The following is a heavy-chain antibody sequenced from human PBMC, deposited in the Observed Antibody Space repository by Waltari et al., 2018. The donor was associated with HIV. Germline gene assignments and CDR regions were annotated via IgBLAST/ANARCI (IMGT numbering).Heavy chain of an antibody. CDR3: ARDLVVLRYFDWLSTYFDY. Sequence: EVQLVESGGGLVQPGGSLRLSCAASGFTFSSYWMTWVRQAPGKGLVWVSRIKSDGTITTYADSVKGRFTISRDNAKNTLFLQMNSLRAEDTAIYYCARDLVVLRYFDWLSTYFDYWGQGTLVTVSS. CDR1: GFTFSSYW. J-gene: IGHJ4*02. V-gene: IGHV3-74*01. CDR2: IKSDGTIT. D-gene: IGHD3-9*01.